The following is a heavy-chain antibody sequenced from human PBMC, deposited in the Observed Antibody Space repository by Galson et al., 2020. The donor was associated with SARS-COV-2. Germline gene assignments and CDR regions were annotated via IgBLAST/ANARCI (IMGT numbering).Heavy chain of an antibody. J-gene: IGHJ4*03. CDR2: INPSGGST. V-gene: IGHV1-46*01. CDR3: ARDLGSYSYFDY. D-gene: IGHD1-26*01. CDR1: GYTFTSYY. Sequence: ASVKVSCKASGYTFTSYYMHWVRQAPGQGLEWMGIINPSGGSTSYAQKFQGRVTMTRDTSTSTVYMELNSLRAEDTAVYYCARDLGSYSYFDYWGQGTTVTVSS.